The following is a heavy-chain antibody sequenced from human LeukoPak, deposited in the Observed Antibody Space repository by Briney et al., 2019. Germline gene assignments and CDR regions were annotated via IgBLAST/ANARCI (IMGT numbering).Heavy chain of an antibody. CDR2: ISSTGGTT. CDR3: AKDCGWLHFCS. J-gene: IGHJ1*01. V-gene: IGHV3-23*01. CDR1: GFTFSDYG. D-gene: IGHD5-24*01. Sequence: GGSLRLSCAASGFTFSDYGMSWVRQAPGKGLEWISSISSTGGTTYYADSVKGRFAISRDNSKNTLYLQINTLRAEDTAIYYCAKDCGWLHFCSWGQGTLVTVSS.